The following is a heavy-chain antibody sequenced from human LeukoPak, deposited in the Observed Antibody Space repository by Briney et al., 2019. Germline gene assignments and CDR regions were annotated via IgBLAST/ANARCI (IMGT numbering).Heavy chain of an antibody. Sequence: ASVKVSCKASGYTFTDYYMHWVRQAPGQGLEWMGWINPHSGGTDHAQKFQGRVTMTRDTSISTAYMELSRLRSDDTAVYYCASPRQYSSELEIDYWGQGTLVTVSS. V-gene: IGHV1-2*02. CDR3: ASPRQYSSELEIDY. D-gene: IGHD6-25*01. CDR2: INPHSGGT. CDR1: GYTFTDYY. J-gene: IGHJ4*02.